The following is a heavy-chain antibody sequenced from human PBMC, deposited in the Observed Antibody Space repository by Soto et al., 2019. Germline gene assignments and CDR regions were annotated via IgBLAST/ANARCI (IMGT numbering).Heavy chain of an antibody. V-gene: IGHV2-26*01. CDR2: IFSNDEK. J-gene: IGHJ4*02. Sequence: KESGPVLVKPTETLTLTCTVSGFSLSNARMGVSWIRQPPGKALEWLAHIFSNDEKSYSTSLKSRLTISKDTSKSQVVLTMTNMDPVDTATYYCARIRGYYGSGDTFDYWGQGTLVTVSS. D-gene: IGHD3-10*01. CDR3: ARIRGYYGSGDTFDY. CDR1: GFSLSNARMG.